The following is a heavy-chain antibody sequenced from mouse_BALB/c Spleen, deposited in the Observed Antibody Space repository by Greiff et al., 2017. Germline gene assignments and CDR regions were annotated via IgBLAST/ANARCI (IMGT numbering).Heavy chain of an antibody. J-gene: IGHJ4*01. D-gene: IGHD1-2*01. CDR2: IWAGGST. CDR3: ARDLRLHAMDY. CDR1: GFSLTSYG. V-gene: IGHV2-9*02. Sequence: QVQLKESGPGLVAPSQSLSITCTVSGFSLTSYGVHWVRQPPGKGLEWLGVIWAGGSTNYNSALMSRLSISKDNSKSQVFLKMNSLQTDDTAMYYCARDLRLHAMDYWGQGTSVTVAS.